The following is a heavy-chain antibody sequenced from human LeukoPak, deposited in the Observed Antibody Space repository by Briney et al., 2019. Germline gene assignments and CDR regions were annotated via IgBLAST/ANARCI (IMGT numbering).Heavy chain of an antibody. D-gene: IGHD4-11*01. V-gene: IGHV3-23*01. CDR3: AKDDSNYSFDY. J-gene: IGHJ4*02. CDR1: GFTVSSNY. CDR2: ISGSGGST. Sequence: GGSLRLSCAASGFTVSSNYMSWVRQAPGKGLEWVSAISGSGGSTYYADSVKGRFTISRDNSKNTLYLQMNSLRAEDTAVYYCAKDDSNYSFDYWGQGTLVTVSS.